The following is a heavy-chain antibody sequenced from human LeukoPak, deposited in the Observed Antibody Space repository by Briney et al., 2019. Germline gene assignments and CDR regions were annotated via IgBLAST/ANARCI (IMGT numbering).Heavy chain of an antibody. Sequence: ASVKVPCKASGYTFTSYGISWVRQAPGQGLEWMGWISAYNGNTNYAQKLQGRVTMTTDTSTSTAYMELRSLRSDDTAVYYCARDFSGVGATLANYYYGMDVWGQGTTVTVSS. V-gene: IGHV1-18*01. D-gene: IGHD1-26*01. J-gene: IGHJ6*02. CDR3: ARDFSGVGATLANYYYGMDV. CDR2: ISAYNGNT. CDR1: GYTFTSYG.